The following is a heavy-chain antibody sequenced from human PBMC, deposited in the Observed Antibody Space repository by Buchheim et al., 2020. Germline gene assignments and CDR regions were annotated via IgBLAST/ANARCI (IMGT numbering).Heavy chain of an antibody. CDR2: INHSGST. J-gene: IGHJ6*02. CDR3: ARAYSSGWFYYYYGIDV. CDR1: GGSFSGYY. D-gene: IGHD6-19*01. V-gene: IGHV4-34*01. Sequence: QVQLQQWGAGLLKPSETLSLTCAVYGGSFSGYYWSWIRQPPGKGLEWIGEINHSGSTNYNPSLKSRVTISVDTSKNQFSPKLSSVTAADTAVYYCARAYSSGWFYYYYGIDVWGQGTT.